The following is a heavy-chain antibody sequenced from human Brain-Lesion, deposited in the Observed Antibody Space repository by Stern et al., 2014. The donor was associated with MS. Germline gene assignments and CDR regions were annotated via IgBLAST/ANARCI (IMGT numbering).Heavy chain of an antibody. CDR2: INPNTGGT. CDR1: GYIFTGYY. J-gene: IGHJ6*02. V-gene: IGHV1-2*02. D-gene: IGHD3-3*01. CDR3: XXXQRGITIFGVVTDYYYLGMDV. Sequence: VQLLESGAEVKKPGASVKVSCKTSGYIFTGYYIHWVRQAPGQGLEWMAWINPNTGGTKYAQKFQGRVTLSRDTSISTAYVELSSLTSDDTAVYYXXXXQRGITIFGVVTDYYYLGMDVWGQGTTVTV.